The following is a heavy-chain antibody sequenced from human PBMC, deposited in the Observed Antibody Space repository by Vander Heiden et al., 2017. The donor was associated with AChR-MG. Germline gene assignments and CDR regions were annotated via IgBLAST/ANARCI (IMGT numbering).Heavy chain of an antibody. CDR3: ARGYCSGGSCYTPLDY. V-gene: IGHV3-33*01. CDR1: AFTFSSYG. J-gene: IGHJ4*02. D-gene: IGHD2-15*01. CDR2: IWYDGSNK. Sequence: QVQLVESGGGVVQPGRSLRLSCAASAFTFSSYGMHWVRQAPGKGLEWVAVIWYDGSNKYYADSVKGRFTISRDNSKNTLYLQMNSLRAEDTAVYYCARGYCSGGSCYTPLDYWGQGTLVTVSS.